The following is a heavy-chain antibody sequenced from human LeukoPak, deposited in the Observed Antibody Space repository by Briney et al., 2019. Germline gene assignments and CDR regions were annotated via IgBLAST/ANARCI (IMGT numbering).Heavy chain of an antibody. V-gene: IGHV4-4*07. CDR2: IYTSGST. CDR1: GGSISSYY. D-gene: IGHD2-8*01. Sequence: PSETLSLTCAVSGGSISSYYWSWIRQPAGKGLEWIGRIYTSGSTNYNPSLKSRVTISVDTSKNQFSLKLSSVTAADTAVYYCARDSRGNGLDAFDIWGQGTMVTVSS. CDR3: ARDSRGNGLDAFDI. J-gene: IGHJ3*02.